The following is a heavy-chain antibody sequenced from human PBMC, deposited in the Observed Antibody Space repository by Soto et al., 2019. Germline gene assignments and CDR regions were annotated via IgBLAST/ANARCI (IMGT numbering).Heavy chain of an antibody. Sequence: ASVKVSCKASGYTFTSYGISWVRQAPGQGLEWMGWISAYNGNTNYAQKLQGRVTMTTDTSTSTAYMELRSLRSDDTAVYYCARVKSMAGSPRNWFDPWGQGTLVTVSS. J-gene: IGHJ5*02. CDR3: ARVKSMAGSPRNWFDP. CDR1: GYTFTSYG. V-gene: IGHV1-18*01. CDR2: ISAYNGNT. D-gene: IGHD1-26*01.